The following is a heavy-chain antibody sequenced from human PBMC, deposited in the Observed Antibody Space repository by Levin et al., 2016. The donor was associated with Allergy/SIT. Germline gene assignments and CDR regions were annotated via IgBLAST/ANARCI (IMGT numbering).Heavy chain of an antibody. V-gene: IGHV3-23*01. Sequence: WIRQPPGKGLEWVSTIIPNVGNTYYADSVKGRFTISRDNSKNTMYLQMNSLRADDTAVYYCAKEGPIWSGYWNWFDPWGQGTLVTVSS. CDR3: AKEGPIWSGYWNWFDP. D-gene: IGHD3-3*01. J-gene: IGHJ5*02. CDR2: IIPNVGNT.